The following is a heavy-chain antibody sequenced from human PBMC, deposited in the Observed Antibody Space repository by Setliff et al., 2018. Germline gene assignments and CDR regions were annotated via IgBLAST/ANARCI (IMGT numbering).Heavy chain of an antibody. Sequence: ASVKVSCKAPGYTFTSYAMNWVRQAPGQGPEWMGWINTNTGNPTYAQGFTGRFVFSLDTSVSTAYLQISSLKAEDTAVYYCARGEYTSLPSGVYYHMDVWGKGTTVTVSS. CDR2: INTNTGNP. CDR3: ARGEYTSLPSGVYYHMDV. CDR1: GYTFTSYA. J-gene: IGHJ6*03. D-gene: IGHD6-6*01. V-gene: IGHV7-4-1*02.